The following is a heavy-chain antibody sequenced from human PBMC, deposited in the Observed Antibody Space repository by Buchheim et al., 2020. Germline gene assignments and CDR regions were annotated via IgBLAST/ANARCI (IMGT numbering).Heavy chain of an antibody. J-gene: IGHJ6*03. CDR1: GFTFGSFG. CDR2: ISYDGSET. CDR3: AKKGGYRSGSTYYYYYMDV. V-gene: IGHV3-30*18. Sequence: QVQLVESGGGVVQPGRSLRLSCAASGFTFGSFGIHWVRQAPGKGLEWVSLISYDGSETYYGDTVKGRFTISRDNSKNTLSLQMNSLRAEDTAVYYCAKKGGYRSGSTYYYYYMDVWGKGTT. D-gene: IGHD5-18*01.